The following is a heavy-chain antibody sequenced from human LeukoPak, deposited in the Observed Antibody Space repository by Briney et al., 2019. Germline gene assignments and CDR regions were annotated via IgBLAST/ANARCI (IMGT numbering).Heavy chain of an antibody. J-gene: IGHJ4*02. CDR3: AKGFSSSWYLFDY. Sequence: PGGSLRLSCAASGFTFTTYWMSWVRQAPGKGLEWVANMKPDGSEIFYVDSVKGRFTISRDNAKNSLYLQMNSLRAEDTALYYCAKGFSSSWYLFDYWGQGTLVTVSS. CDR2: MKPDGSEI. D-gene: IGHD6-13*01. CDR1: GFTFTTYW. V-gene: IGHV3-7*03.